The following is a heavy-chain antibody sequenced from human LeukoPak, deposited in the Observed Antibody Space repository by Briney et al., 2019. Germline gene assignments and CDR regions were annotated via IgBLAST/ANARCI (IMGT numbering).Heavy chain of an antibody. CDR3: ARGDVRGYYYYGMDV. V-gene: IGHV4-59*01. Sequence: SETLSLTCTVSGGSISSYYWSWIRQPPGKGLEWIGYIYYSGSTNYNPSLKSRVTISVDTSKNQFSLKLSSVTAADTAVYYCARGDVRGYYYYGMDVWGQGTTVTVSS. J-gene: IGHJ6*02. CDR1: GGSISSYY. CDR2: IYYSGST. D-gene: IGHD3-10*01.